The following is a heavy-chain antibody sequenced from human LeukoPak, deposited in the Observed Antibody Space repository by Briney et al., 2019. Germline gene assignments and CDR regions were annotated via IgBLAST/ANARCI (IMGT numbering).Heavy chain of an antibody. CDR1: GFTVSGNY. CDR3: ASGARRTSCLDY. CDR2: LYSGGST. D-gene: IGHD2-2*01. J-gene: IGHJ4*02. Sequence: GGSLRLSCAASGFTVSGNYMSWVRQAPGKGLEWVSVLYSGGSTYYADSVKGRFTISRDNSKNTLYLQMNSLRAEDTAVYYCASGARRTSCLDYWGQGTLVTVSS. V-gene: IGHV3-53*01.